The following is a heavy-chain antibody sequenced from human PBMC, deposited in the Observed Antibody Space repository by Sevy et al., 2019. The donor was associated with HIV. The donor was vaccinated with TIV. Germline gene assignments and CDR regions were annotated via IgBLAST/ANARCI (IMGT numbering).Heavy chain of an antibody. CDR3: ATHAGIAAAGRVFDY. CDR1: GFTFSDHY. V-gene: IGHV3-72*01. J-gene: IGHJ4*02. D-gene: IGHD6-13*01. CDR2: PRNKADGYTT. Sequence: GGSLRLSCVASGFTFSDHYMEWVRQAPGKGLEWVGRPRNKADGYTTEYAASVKGRFTISRDDFKNSLYVQMNSLKTEDTAVYYCATHAGIAAAGRVFDYWGQGTLVTVSS.